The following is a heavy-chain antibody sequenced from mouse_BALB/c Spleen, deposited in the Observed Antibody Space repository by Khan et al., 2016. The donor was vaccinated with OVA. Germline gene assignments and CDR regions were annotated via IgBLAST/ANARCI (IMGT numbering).Heavy chain of an antibody. D-gene: IGHD4-1*01. J-gene: IGHJ3*01. CDR3: ASHLTGAFAY. CDR2: INSDGTYT. V-gene: IGHV5-6*01. Sequence: EVELVESGGDLVKPGGSLKLSCAASGFTFSNYGMSWVRQIPDKRLEWVATINSDGTYTYYPDSVKGRFTIPRNNAKNTLYLEMSSLKSEDTAMYYGASHLTGAFAYWGQGTLVTVS. CDR1: GFTFSNYG.